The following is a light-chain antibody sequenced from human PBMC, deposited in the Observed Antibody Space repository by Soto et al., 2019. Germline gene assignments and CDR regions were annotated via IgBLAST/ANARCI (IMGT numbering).Light chain of an antibody. Sequence: QSALTQPASVSGAPGQSITISCTGSSRDVGGYNYVSWYQQYPGKAPKLTIYDVTNRPSGVSNRFSGSKSGNTASLTIFGLQPEDEADYYCSSYTSRSTYVFGTGTKVTVL. CDR3: SSYTSRSTYV. CDR2: DVT. CDR1: SRDVGGYNY. J-gene: IGLJ1*01. V-gene: IGLV2-14*01.